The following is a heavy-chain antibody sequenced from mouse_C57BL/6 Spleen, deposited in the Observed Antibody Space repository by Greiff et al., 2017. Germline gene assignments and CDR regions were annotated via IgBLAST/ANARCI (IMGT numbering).Heavy chain of an antibody. J-gene: IGHJ4*01. CDR2: IDPSDSYT. CDR1: GYTFTSYW. CDR3: AREGGLLGYYAMDY. V-gene: IGHV1-59*01. D-gene: IGHD2-3*01. Sequence: QVQLQQSGAELVRPGTSVKLSCKASGYTFTSYWMHWVKQRPGQGLEWIGVIDPSDSYTNYNQKFKGKATLTVDKSSSTAYMELRSLTSEDSAVYYCAREGGLLGYYAMDYWGQGTSVTVSS.